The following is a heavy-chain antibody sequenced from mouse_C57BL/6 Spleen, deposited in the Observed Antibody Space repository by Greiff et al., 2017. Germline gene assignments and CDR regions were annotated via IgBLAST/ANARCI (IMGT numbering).Heavy chain of an antibody. CDR1: GYAFSSYW. CDR3: ARKGYDYDGFAY. J-gene: IGHJ3*01. D-gene: IGHD2-4*01. CDR2: IYPGDGDT. Sequence: VQLQQSGAELVKPGASVKISCKASGYAFSSYWMNWVKQRPGTGLEWIGQIYPGDGDTNYNGKFKGKATLTADKSSSTAYMQLSSLTSEDSAVYFCARKGYDYDGFAYWGQGTLVTVSA. V-gene: IGHV1-80*01.